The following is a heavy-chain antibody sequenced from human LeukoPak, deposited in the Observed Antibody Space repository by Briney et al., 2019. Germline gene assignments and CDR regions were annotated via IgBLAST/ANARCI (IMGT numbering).Heavy chain of an antibody. CDR3: ARGISTTWYNGMDV. Sequence: GGSLRLSCAASGFTFSNYWMHWVRQAPGKGLVWVSRINTDDSDIRYADSVKGRFTISRDNVKNTLYLQMNNLRVEDTAVYYCARGISTTWYNGMDVWGQGTTVTVSS. D-gene: IGHD1-14*01. J-gene: IGHJ6*02. V-gene: IGHV3-74*01. CDR1: GFTFSNYW. CDR2: INTDDSDI.